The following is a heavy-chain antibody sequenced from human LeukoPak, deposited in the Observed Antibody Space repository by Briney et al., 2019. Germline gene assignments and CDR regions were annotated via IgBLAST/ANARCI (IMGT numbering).Heavy chain of an antibody. CDR2: IKQDGSEK. Sequence: GESLRLSCEASGFTFSSYWMSWVRQAPGKGLEWVANIKQDGSEKYYVDSVKGRFTISRDNAKNSLYLQMNSLRAEDTAVYYCARVGWLPPFDYWGQGTLVTVSS. CDR3: ARVGWLPPFDY. CDR1: GFTFSSYW. J-gene: IGHJ4*02. D-gene: IGHD6-19*01. V-gene: IGHV3-7*01.